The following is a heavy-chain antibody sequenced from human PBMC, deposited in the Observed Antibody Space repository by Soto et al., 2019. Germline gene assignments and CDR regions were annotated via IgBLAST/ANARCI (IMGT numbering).Heavy chain of an antibody. CDR3: ARWGYRGGYYYYGMDV. D-gene: IGHD5-18*01. CDR1: GGSFSCYY. V-gene: IGHV4-34*01. CDR2: INHSGST. J-gene: IGHJ6*02. Sequence: SETLSLTCAVYGGSFSCYYWSWIRQPPGKGLEWIGEINHSGSTNYNPSLKSRVTISVDTSKNQFSLKLSSVTAADTAVYYCARWGYRGGYYYYGMDVWGQGTTVTVSS.